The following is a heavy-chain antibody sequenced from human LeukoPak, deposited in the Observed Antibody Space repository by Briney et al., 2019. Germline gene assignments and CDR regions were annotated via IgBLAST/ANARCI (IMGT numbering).Heavy chain of an antibody. J-gene: IGHJ4*02. CDR1: GFTFSSYG. Sequence: GGSLRLSCAASGFTFSSYGMHWVRQAPGKELEWVAVISYDGSNKYYADSVKGRFTISRDNSKNTLYLQMNSLRAEDTAVYYCARDSVGATTGTLDYWGQGTLVTVSS. V-gene: IGHV3-30*03. CDR3: ARDSVGATTGTLDY. CDR2: ISYDGSNK. D-gene: IGHD1-26*01.